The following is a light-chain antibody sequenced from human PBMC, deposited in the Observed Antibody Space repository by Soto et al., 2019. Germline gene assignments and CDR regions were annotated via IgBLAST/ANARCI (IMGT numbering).Light chain of an antibody. Sequence: DIQMTQSPSSLSASVGDRVTITCQASQGISGELNWYQQKPGEAPKLLIYAASTLEVGVPSRFSGSRSGSGTHFTFTISALQPEDIAPYYCHQYTSLPYTFGGGTKVEI. CDR3: HQYTSLPYT. CDR2: AAS. V-gene: IGKV1-33*01. J-gene: IGKJ4*01. CDR1: QGISGE.